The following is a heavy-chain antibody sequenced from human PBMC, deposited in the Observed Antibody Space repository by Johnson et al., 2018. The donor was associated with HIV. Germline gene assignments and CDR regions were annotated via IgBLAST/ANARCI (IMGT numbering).Heavy chain of an antibody. CDR1: GFTFDDYG. CDR2: IKSKTDGGTT. V-gene: IGHV3-15*01. Sequence: VQLVESGGGVVRPGGSLRLSCAASGFTFDDYGMSWVRQAPGKGLEWVGRIKSKTDGGTTDYAAPVKGRFTISRDDSKNTLYLQMNSLKTEDTAVYYCTTEKHAPRAFDIWGQGTMVTVSS. D-gene: IGHD2-2*01. CDR3: TTEKHAPRAFDI. J-gene: IGHJ3*02.